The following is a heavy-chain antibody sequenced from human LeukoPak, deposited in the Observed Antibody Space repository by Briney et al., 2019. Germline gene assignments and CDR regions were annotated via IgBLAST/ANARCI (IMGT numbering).Heavy chain of an antibody. CDR2: IYYSGST. V-gene: IGHV4-39*01. J-gene: IGHJ4*02. D-gene: IGHD3-10*02. CDR1: GGSIGSSSYY. Sequence: SETLSLTCTVSGGSIGSSSYYWGWIRQPPGKGLEWIGSIYYSGSTYYNPSLKSRVTISVDTSKNQFSLKLSSVTAADTAVYYCARLFSPGNFDYWGQGTLVTVSS. CDR3: ARLFSPGNFDY.